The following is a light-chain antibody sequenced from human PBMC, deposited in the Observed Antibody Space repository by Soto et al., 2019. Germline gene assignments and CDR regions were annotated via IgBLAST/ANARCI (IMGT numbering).Light chain of an antibody. Sequence: EIVLTQAPGTLSLSPGERATVSCRPSQSVSSSYLAWYQQKPGQAPRLLIYSASTRATGIPARFSGSGSGTEFTLTISSLQSEDFAVYYCQQYKNWPRTFGQGTKVDIK. CDR1: QSVSSSY. CDR2: SAS. V-gene: IGKV3-15*01. J-gene: IGKJ1*01. CDR3: QQYKNWPRT.